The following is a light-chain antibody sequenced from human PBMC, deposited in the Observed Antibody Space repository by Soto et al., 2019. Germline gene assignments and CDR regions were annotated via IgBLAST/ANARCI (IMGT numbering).Light chain of an antibody. J-gene: IGLJ1*01. CDR3: SSYTINRTYV. CDR2: EVV. Sequence: QSVLTQPASVSGSPGQSITISCTGTSGDIGGYNSVSWYQQHPGKAPKLLIYEVVKRPSGVSNRFSGSKSGNTASLTISGLQAEDEADYYCSSYTINRTYVFGTGTKVTVL. CDR1: SGDIGGYNS. V-gene: IGLV2-14*01.